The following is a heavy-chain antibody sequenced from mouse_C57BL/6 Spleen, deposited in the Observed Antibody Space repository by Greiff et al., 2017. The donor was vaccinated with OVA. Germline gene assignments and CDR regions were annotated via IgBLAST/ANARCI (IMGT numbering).Heavy chain of an antibody. CDR2: ISDGGSYT. CDR3: ATERGRGGYAMDY. CDR1: GFTFSSYA. D-gene: IGHD3-3*01. J-gene: IGHJ4*01. Sequence: EVMLVESGGGLVKPGGSLKLSCAASGFTFSSYAMSWVRQTPEKRLEWVATISDGGSYTYYPDNVKGRFTISRDNAKNNLYLQMSPLKSEDTAVYYCATERGRGGYAMDYWGQGTSVTVSS. V-gene: IGHV5-4*03.